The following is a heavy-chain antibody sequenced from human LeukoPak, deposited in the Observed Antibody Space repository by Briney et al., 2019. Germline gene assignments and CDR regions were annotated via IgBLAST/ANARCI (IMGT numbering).Heavy chain of an antibody. CDR1: GGSISSGGYS. V-gene: IGHV4-30-2*01. J-gene: IGHJ4*02. CDR2: IYHSGST. D-gene: IGHD2-2*01. CDR3: ARVRYCSSTSGSYYFDY. Sequence: PSETLSLTCTVSGGSISSGGYSWSWIRQPPGKGLEWIGYIYHSGSTYYNPSLKSRVTISVDRSKNQFSLKLSSVTAADTAVYYCARVRYCSSTSGSYYFDYWGQGTLVTVSS.